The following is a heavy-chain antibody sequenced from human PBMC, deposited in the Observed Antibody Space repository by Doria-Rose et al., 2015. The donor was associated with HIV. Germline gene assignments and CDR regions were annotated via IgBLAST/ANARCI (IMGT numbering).Heavy chain of an antibody. J-gene: IGHJ4*02. CDR2: IYSDDER. D-gene: IGHD6-13*01. V-gene: IGHV2-26*01. CDR1: GVSLSSPGMG. Sequence: QITLKESGPVLVKPTETLTLTRTVSGVSLSSPGMGVSWIRQPPGKALEWLANIYSDDERFYKTSLKSRLTISRGTSKSQVVLTMTDMDPVDTATYYCARIKSSRWYHKYYFDFWGQGTLVIVSA. CDR3: ARIKSSRWYHKYYFDF.